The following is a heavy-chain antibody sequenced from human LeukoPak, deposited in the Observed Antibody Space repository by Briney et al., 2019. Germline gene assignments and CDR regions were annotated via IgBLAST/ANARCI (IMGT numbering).Heavy chain of an antibody. CDR3: ARAGSYYYYYYGMDV. Sequence: PSETLSLTCAVYGGSFSGYYWSWIRQPPGKGLEWIGEINHSGSTNYNPSLKSRVTISVDTSKNQFSLKLSSVTAADTAVYYCARAGSYYYYYYGMDVWGQGTTVTVSS. J-gene: IGHJ6*02. CDR2: INHSGST. CDR1: GGSFSGYY. V-gene: IGHV4-34*01. D-gene: IGHD3-16*02.